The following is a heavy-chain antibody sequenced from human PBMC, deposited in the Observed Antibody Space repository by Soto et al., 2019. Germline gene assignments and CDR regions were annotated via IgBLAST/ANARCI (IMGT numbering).Heavy chain of an antibody. CDR1: GGTFSSYA. J-gene: IGHJ3*02. V-gene: IGHV1-69*13. CDR3: ASSYGSGSYYSDDDAFDI. Sequence: SVKVSCKASGGTFSSYAISWVRQAPGQGLEWMGGIIPIFGTANYAQKFQGRVTITADESTSTAYMELSSLRSEDTAVYYCASSYGSGSYYSDDDAFDIWGQGTMVTVSS. CDR2: IIPIFGTA. D-gene: IGHD3-10*01.